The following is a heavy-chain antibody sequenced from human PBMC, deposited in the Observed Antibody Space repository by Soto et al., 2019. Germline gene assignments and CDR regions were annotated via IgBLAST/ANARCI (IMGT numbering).Heavy chain of an antibody. D-gene: IGHD1-26*01. CDR2: IYSGGDK. CDR3: AGDPGDRNGMIL. V-gene: IGHV3-66*01. J-gene: IGHJ6*02. Sequence: EVQVVESGGDLVQPGGSLRLSCAASGFSVSRDYMNWVRQAPGKGLEWVSVIYSGGDKYYADSVKGRFTISRDNSKNLVSLQMTSLRTEDTAVYYCAGDPGDRNGMILWGQATTVTVSS. CDR1: GFSVSRDY.